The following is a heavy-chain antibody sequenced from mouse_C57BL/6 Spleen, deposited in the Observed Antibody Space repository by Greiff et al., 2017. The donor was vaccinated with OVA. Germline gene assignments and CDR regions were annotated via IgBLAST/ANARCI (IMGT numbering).Heavy chain of an antibody. D-gene: IGHD2-4*01. V-gene: IGHV5-4*01. CDR1: GFTFSSYA. CDR2: ISDGGSYT. J-gene: IGHJ3*01. Sequence: EVHLVESGGGLVKPGGSLKLSCAASGFTFSSYAMSWVRQTPEKRLEWVATISDGGSYTYYPDNVKGRFTISRDNAKNNLYLQMSHLKSEDTAMYYCARRGDYDGGVWFAYWGQGTLVTVSA. CDR3: ARRGDYDGGVWFAY.